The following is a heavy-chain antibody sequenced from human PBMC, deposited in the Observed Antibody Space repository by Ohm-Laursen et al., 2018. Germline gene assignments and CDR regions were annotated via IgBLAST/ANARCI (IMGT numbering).Heavy chain of an antibody. CDR1: GFTFSSYG. Sequence: SLRLSCEASGFTFSSYGMHWVRQAPGKGLEWVGRIKRKADGETTDYAAPVKDRLTISRDDSKTTLYLQMNSLKTEDTAVYYCATGLPADDAFNIWGQGTMVTVSS. V-gene: IGHV3-15*01. CDR3: ATGLPADDAFNI. J-gene: IGHJ3*02. CDR2: IKRKADGETT.